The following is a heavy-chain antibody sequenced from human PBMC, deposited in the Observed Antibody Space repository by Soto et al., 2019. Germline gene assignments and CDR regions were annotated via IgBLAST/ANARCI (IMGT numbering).Heavy chain of an antibody. V-gene: IGHV4-30-2*06. D-gene: IGHD3-22*01. CDR1: GGSISNGGFS. CDR3: ARATCIRKGYYDASDYYYFDY. Sequence: TLSLTCAVSGGSISNGGFSWSWIRQSPGKGREVLGYIDCSGNTYDNPSHNSRATISVDRSKNEFSLRLSSVTAAVTAVYYCARATCIRKGYYDASDYYYFDYWGQGTLVTVSS. CDR2: IDCSGNT. J-gene: IGHJ4*02.